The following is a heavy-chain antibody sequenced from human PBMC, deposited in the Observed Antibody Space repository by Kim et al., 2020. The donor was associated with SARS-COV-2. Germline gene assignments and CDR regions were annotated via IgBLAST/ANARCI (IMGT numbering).Heavy chain of an antibody. D-gene: IGHD3-9*01. V-gene: IGHV5-51*01. J-gene: IGHJ4*02. CDR2: IYPGDSDT. CDR3: VRLRQPNVLRYFDWFDY. CDR1: GYIFPIHW. Sequence: GESLKISCKGSGYIFPIHWIGWVRQMPGKGPECMGIIYPGDSDTRYRPSFQGQVTISVDKSINTAYLQWSSLKASDTAMYYCVRLRQPNVLRYFDWFDYWGQGTLVTVSS.